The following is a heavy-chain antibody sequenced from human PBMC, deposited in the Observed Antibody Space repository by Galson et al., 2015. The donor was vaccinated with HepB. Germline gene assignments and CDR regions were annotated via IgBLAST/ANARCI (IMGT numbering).Heavy chain of an antibody. CDR3: ARGLSYYDSSGWWFDP. J-gene: IGHJ5*02. CDR2: IYYSGST. Sequence: LSLTCTVSGGSISSGGYYWSWIRQHPGKGLEWIGYIYYSGSTYYNPSLKSRVTISVDTSKNQFSLKLSSVTAADTAVYYCARGLSYYDSSGWWFDPWGQGTLVTVSS. D-gene: IGHD3-22*01. V-gene: IGHV4-31*03. CDR1: GGSISSGGYY.